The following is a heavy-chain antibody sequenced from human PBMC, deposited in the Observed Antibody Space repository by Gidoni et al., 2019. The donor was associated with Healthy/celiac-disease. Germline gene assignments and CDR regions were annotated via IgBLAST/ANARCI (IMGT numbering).Heavy chain of an antibody. CDR3: ARGPIIAAAAYYYYYYMDV. CDR1: GGTFSSYT. J-gene: IGHJ6*03. D-gene: IGHD6-13*01. CDR2: IIPILGIA. Sequence: QVQLVQSGAEVKKPGSSVKVSCKASGGTFSSYTISWVRQAPGQGLAWMGRIIPILGIANYAQKFQCRVTITADKSTSTAYMELISLRSEDTAVYYCARGPIIAAAAYYYYYYMDVWGKGTTVTVSS. V-gene: IGHV1-69*02.